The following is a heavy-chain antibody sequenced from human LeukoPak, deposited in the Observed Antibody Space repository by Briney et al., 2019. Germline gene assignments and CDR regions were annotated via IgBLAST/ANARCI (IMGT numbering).Heavy chain of an antibody. CDR3: AREAPRYYYDSSGYFSPYRNEYYYYYYMDV. CDR1: GGSISSSSYY. D-gene: IGHD3-22*01. Sequence: PSETLSLTCSLSGGSISSSSYYWAWIRQPPGKGLEWIGSIYYSGNTYYSPSLKSRVTIFVGTSKNEFSLKLSSVTAADTAVYYCAREAPRYYYDSSGYFSPYRNEYYYYYYMDVWGKGTTVTVSS. J-gene: IGHJ6*03. CDR2: IYYSGNT. V-gene: IGHV4-39*07.